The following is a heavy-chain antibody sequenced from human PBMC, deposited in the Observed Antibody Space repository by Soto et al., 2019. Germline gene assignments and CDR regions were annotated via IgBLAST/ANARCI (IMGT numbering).Heavy chain of an antibody. CDR1: DGSIDSGSYY. CDR3: TRGLDRAKLGY. V-gene: IGHV4-31*03. CDR2: IHYSGSI. J-gene: IGHJ4*02. Sequence: QVQLQESGPGLVKPSQTLSLTCTVSDGSIDSGSYYRSWVRQYPGKGLEWIGSIHYSGSIYYSPSLRSRLTMSADTSKNQFSLKLSSVTVADTDVYYCTRGLDRAKLGYWGQGIQVIVSS. D-gene: IGHD1-26*01.